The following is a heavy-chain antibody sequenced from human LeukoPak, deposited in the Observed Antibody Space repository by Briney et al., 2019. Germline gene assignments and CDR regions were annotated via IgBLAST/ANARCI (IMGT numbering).Heavy chain of an antibody. J-gene: IGHJ3*01. D-gene: IGHD6-13*01. CDR3: GRDDCSSGYYAFDV. CDR1: GVSISSYY. CDR2: NYYRERT. V-gene: IGHV4-59*12. Sequence: PAEALSLTCTVSGVSISSYYGSWIRQPRGEGRECSGHNYYRERTNYNPSLKRRVNISLGTSKNQFSLKLTSVTTPDPALYYCGRDDCSSGYYAFDVWGQGTMVTVSS.